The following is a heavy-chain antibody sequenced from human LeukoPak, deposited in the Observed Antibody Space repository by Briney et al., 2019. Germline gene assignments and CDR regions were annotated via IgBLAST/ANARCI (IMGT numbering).Heavy chain of an antibody. CDR2: IYYFGNT. CDR1: NGSMNSGGYY. CDR3: ARGSGYYDSRGTVSWFDP. D-gene: IGHD3-22*01. V-gene: IGHV4-31*03. Sequence: SETLPLTCTVSNGSMNSGGYYWSWIRQHPGKGLEWIGSIYYFGNTYYNPSLKSRVIISVDTSKNQFSLKMSSVTAADTAVYYCARGSGYYDSRGTVSWFDPWGQGTLVTVSS. J-gene: IGHJ5*02.